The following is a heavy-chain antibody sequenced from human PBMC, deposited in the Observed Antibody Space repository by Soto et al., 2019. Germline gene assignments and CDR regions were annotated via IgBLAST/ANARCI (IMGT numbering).Heavy chain of an antibody. D-gene: IGHD2-15*01. CDR3: TRVPRWCSGGSCYFDY. CDR2: INHSGSA. J-gene: IGHJ4*02. Sequence: QVQLQQWGAGLLKPSETLSLTCEVYGGSFSGYYWSWIRQPPGKGLEWIGEINHSGSANYNPSLKSRVTISVDTSKNPISLKLSSVTAADTAVYYCTRVPRWCSGGSCYFDYWGQGTLVTVSS. V-gene: IGHV4-34*01. CDR1: GGSFSGYY.